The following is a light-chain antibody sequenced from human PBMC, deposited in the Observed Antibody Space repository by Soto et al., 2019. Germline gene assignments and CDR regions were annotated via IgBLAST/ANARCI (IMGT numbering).Light chain of an antibody. CDR2: ASS. CDR3: QQYNKWPPWT. V-gene: IGKV3-15*01. CDR1: QTVTKY. J-gene: IGKJ1*01. Sequence: EIVLTQAPTTLSFSPGERATLSCRASQTVTKYLAWYQQKPGQAPRLLIYASSIRASDFPARFSGSGSGTEFTLTISGLQSDDFAVYFCQQYNKWPPWTFGHGTKVEIK.